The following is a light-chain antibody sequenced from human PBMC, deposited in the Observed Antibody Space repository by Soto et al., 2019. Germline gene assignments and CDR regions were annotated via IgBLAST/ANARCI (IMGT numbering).Light chain of an antibody. CDR3: CSYAGRYTFYV. V-gene: IGLV2-11*01. Sequence: QSALTQPRSVSGSPGQSVTISCTGTSSDVGGYNYVSWYQQHPGKAPKLVIYDVSKRPSGVPDRFSGSKSGNTASLTISGLQAEDEADYYCCSYAGRYTFYVFGTGTKLTVL. CDR2: DVS. CDR1: SSDVGGYNY. J-gene: IGLJ1*01.